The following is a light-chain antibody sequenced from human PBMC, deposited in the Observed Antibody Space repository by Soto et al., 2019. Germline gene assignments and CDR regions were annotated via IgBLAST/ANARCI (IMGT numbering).Light chain of an antibody. V-gene: IGKV3-11*01. CDR3: QQRYHWPPLT. CDR1: QSVIRY. J-gene: IGKJ4*01. Sequence: EIVLTQSPVTLSLSPGDTATLSCRASQSVIRYAAWYQQKPGQPPRLLIYDATIRASGIPARFSGSGSGTDFSLTISSLEPEDFAVYYCQQRYHWPPLTFGGGTKVEVK. CDR2: DAT.